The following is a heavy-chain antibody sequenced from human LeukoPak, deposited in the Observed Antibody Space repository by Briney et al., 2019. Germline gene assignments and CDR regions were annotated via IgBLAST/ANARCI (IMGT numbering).Heavy chain of an antibody. CDR1: GYSFTSYW. CDR2: IYPGDSDT. J-gene: IGHJ4*02. D-gene: IGHD6-19*01. Sequence: GESLKISCKGSGYSFTSYWIGWVRQMPGKGLEWMGIIYPGDSDTRYSPSFQGQVTISADKSIGTAYLQWSSLKASDTAMYYCARRRAVAGLVYYFDYWGQGTLVTVSS. V-gene: IGHV5-51*01. CDR3: ARRRAVAGLVYYFDY.